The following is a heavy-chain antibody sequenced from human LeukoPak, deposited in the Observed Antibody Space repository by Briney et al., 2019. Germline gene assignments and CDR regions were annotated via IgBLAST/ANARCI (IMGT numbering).Heavy chain of an antibody. D-gene: IGHD2-15*01. CDR2: IHTGGAT. J-gene: IGHJ4*02. Sequence: GGSLRLSCEASGFTDSTNFMGWVRQAPGKGLEWVSIIHTGGATYYMESVKGRSSISRDNFKNTLYLQVNSLRAEDTAVYYCARGRRSDRGQGTLVTVSS. CDR3: ARGRRSD. CDR1: GFTDSTNF. V-gene: IGHV3-53*01.